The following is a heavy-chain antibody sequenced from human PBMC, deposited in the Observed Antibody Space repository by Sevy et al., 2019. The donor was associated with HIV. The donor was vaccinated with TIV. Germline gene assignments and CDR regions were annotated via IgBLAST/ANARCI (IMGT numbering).Heavy chain of an antibody. CDR2: IFWSGGTT. Sequence: GGSLRLSCAASGITFNNYAMNWVRQAPGKGLDWVSTIFWSGGTTYYADSVKGRFTISRDNSKNTLYLQMNSLRTEDTALYYCAGGRFDSSGSFDAFDMWGQGTMVTVSS. V-gene: IGHV3-23*01. CDR1: GITFNNYA. D-gene: IGHD3-22*01. J-gene: IGHJ3*02. CDR3: AGGRFDSSGSFDAFDM.